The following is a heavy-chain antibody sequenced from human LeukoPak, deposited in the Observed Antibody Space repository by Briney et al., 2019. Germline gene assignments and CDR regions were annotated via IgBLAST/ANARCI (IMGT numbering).Heavy chain of an antibody. Sequence: GGSLRLSCAASGFTFSSYSMNWVRQAPGKGLEWVSSISSSSSYIYYADSVKGRFTISRDNSKNTLYLQMNSLRAEDTAVYYCAKGITYSSSWYEFDYWGQGTLVTVSS. CDR2: ISSSSSYI. V-gene: IGHV3-21*01. D-gene: IGHD6-13*01. CDR3: AKGITYSSSWYEFDY. J-gene: IGHJ4*02. CDR1: GFTFSSYS.